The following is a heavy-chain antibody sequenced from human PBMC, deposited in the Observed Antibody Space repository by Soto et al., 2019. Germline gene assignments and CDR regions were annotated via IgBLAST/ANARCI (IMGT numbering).Heavy chain of an antibody. J-gene: IGHJ4*02. CDR3: ARRAETNGWNSFGADKYYFDF. V-gene: IGHV1-8*01. Sequence: QVQLVQSGAEVRKPGASVKVSCDASGYTFTSYDIYWVRQATGQGLEWMGWMNPNTGNSGYAQKFQGRVTMTSDTSKSTAHMEVSSLRSEDTAVYYCARRAETNGWNSFGADKYYFDFWGQGTLVTVSS. CDR2: MNPNTGNS. CDR1: GYTFTSYD. D-gene: IGHD1-1*01.